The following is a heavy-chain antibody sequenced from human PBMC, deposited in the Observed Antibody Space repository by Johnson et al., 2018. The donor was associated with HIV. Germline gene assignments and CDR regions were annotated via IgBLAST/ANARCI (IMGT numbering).Heavy chain of an antibody. CDR1: RFTFNDYG. CDR3: ARGGGSYYSGAFDI. V-gene: IGHV3-20*04. Sequence: VQLVESGGGVIRPGGSLRLSCAASRFTFNDYGMSWVRQAPGKGLEWVSGINWNGGSTGYADSVRGRFTISRDNAKNSLYLQMNSLRAEDTALYYCARGGGSYYSGAFDIWGQGTMVTVSS. D-gene: IGHD1-26*01. CDR2: INWNGGST. J-gene: IGHJ3*02.